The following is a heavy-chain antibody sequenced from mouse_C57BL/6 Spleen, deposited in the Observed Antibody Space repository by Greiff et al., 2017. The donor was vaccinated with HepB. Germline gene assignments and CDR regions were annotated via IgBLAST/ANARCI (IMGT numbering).Heavy chain of an antibody. CDR3: ASRADGGY. D-gene: IGHD2-3*01. CDR2: IDPEDDET. J-gene: IGHJ2*01. CDR1: GFNIKDYY. V-gene: IGHV14-2*01. Sequence: EVQLQQSGAELVKPGASVKLSCTASGFNIKDYYMHWVKQRTEQGLEWIGRIDPEDDETKYAPKFQGKATITEYTYSNTGYLQRSSLTSEDTAVYYWASRADGGYWGQGTTLTVSS.